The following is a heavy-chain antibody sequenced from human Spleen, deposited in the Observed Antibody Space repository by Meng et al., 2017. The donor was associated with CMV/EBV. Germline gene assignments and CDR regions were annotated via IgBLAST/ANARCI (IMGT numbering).Heavy chain of an antibody. J-gene: IGHJ5*02. Sequence: GGTFSSYAITWVRKAPGQGLEWLGGIIPIFGTANYAQKFQGRVTITTDESTSTAYMELSSLRSEDTAVYYCARDPPVAAAGTGWFDPWGQGTLVTVSS. CDR1: GGTFSSYA. CDR2: IIPIFGTA. CDR3: ARDPPVAAAGTGWFDP. D-gene: IGHD6-13*01. V-gene: IGHV1-69*05.